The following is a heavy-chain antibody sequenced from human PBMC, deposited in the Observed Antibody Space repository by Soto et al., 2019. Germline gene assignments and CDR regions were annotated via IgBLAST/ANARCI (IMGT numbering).Heavy chain of an antibody. Sequence: PGGSLRLSCAASGFTFSSYAMSWVRQAPGKGLEWVSAISGSGGSTYYADSVKGRFTISRDNSKNTLYLQMNSLRAEDTAVYYCAKGVDTAMVTRLGFDYWGQGTLVTVSS. D-gene: IGHD5-18*01. CDR2: ISGSGGST. V-gene: IGHV3-23*01. J-gene: IGHJ4*02. CDR1: GFTFSSYA. CDR3: AKGVDTAMVTRLGFDY.